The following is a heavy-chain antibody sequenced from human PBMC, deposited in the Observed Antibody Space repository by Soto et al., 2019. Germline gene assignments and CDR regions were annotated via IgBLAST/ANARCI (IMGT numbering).Heavy chain of an antibody. V-gene: IGHV3-9*01. CDR1: GFTFSSYI. D-gene: IGHD2-2*01. CDR3: AKDGYCSSTSCFGSSSSYYYYYMDV. Sequence: GGSLRLSCAASGFTFSSYIMHWVRQAPGKGLEWVSGISWNSGSIGYADSVKGRFTISRDNAKNSLYLQMNSLRAEDTALYYCAKDGYCSSTSCFGSSSSYYYYYMDVWGKGTTVTVSS. CDR2: ISWNSGSI. J-gene: IGHJ6*03.